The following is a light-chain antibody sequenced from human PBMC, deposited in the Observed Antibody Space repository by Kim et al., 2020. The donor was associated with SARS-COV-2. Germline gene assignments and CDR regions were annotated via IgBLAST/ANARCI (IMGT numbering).Light chain of an antibody. CDR1: SSNIGSNN. Sequence: ELTQPPSASGTPGQRVTISCSGSSSNIGSNNVVWYQQLPGAAPNLLIYSNNQRPSGVPDRFSGSRSGTSASLAISGLQSVDEADYYCAVWDDSLKQGVFGGGTQLTVL. V-gene: IGLV1-44*01. CDR3: AVWDDSLKQGV. J-gene: IGLJ3*02. CDR2: SNN.